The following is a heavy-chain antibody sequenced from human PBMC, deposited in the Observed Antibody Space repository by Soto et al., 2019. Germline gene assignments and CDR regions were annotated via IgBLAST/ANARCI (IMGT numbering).Heavy chain of an antibody. CDR3: ARRIVVVPAATDFDY. V-gene: IGHV4-39*07. D-gene: IGHD2-2*01. Sequence: PSETLSLTCTVSGGDVTSSRYYWAWIRQTPGKGLEWIATIYYGGSTYYSASLKSRVTISVDTSKNQFSLKLSSVTAADTAVYYCARRIVVVPAATDFDYWGQGTLVTVSS. J-gene: IGHJ4*02. CDR2: IYYGGST. CDR1: GGDVTSSRYY.